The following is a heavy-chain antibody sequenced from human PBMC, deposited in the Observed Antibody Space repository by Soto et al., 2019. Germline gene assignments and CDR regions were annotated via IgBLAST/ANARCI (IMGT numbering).Heavy chain of an antibody. Sequence: SETLSLTCTVSGGSISRGGYYWSWIRQHPGKGLEWIGYIYYSGSTYYNPSLKSRVTISVDTSKNQFSLKLSSVTAADTAVYYCARHYGSGSYLCYWGQGTLVTVSS. V-gene: IGHV4-31*03. CDR2: IYYSGST. CDR3: ARHYGSGSYLCY. CDR1: GGSISRGGYY. D-gene: IGHD3-10*01. J-gene: IGHJ4*02.